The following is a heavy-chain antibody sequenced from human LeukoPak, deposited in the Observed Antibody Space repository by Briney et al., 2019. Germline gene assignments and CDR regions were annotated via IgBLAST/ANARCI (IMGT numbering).Heavy chain of an antibody. CDR1: GYTFTSYG. CDR3: ARDRNCGGDCYSDAFDI. J-gene: IGHJ3*02. Sequence: ASVKVSCKASGYTFTSYGISWVRQAPGQGLEWMGWISAYNGNTNYAQKLQGRVTMTTDTSTSTAYMELRSLRSDDTAVYYCARDRNCGGDCYSDAFDIWGQGTMVTVSS. CDR2: ISAYNGNT. V-gene: IGHV1-18*01. D-gene: IGHD2-21*02.